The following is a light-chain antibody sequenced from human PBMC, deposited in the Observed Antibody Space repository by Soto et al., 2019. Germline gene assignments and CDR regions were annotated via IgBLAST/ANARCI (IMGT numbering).Light chain of an antibody. CDR1: QGISNY. J-gene: IGKJ2*01. Sequence: DIQMTQSPSAMSASVGDRVTITCRASQGISNYLAWFQQKPGKVPKRLIYAASSLQSWVPSRFSGSESGTEFTLTVSSLQPEHLATYCCLQHNIYPYTFGQGTKRASK. CDR2: AAS. CDR3: LQHNIYPYT. V-gene: IGKV1-17*03.